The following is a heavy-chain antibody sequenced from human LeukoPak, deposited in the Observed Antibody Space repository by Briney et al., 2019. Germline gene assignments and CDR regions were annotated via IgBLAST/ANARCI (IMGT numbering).Heavy chain of an antibody. CDR2: INPSGGST. CDR3: ARDSSRITMIVVVTTDNWFDP. CDR1: GYTFTSYY. V-gene: IGHV1-46*01. Sequence: ASVKVSCKASGYTFTSYYMHWVQQAPGQGLEWMGIINPSGGSTSYAQKFQGRVTMTRDTSTSTVYMELSSLRSEDTAVYYCARDSSRITMIVVVTTDNWFDPWGQGTLVTVSS. D-gene: IGHD3-22*01. J-gene: IGHJ5*02.